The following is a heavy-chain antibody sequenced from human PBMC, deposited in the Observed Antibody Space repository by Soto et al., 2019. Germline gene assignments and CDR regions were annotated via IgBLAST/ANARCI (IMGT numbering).Heavy chain of an antibody. CDR3: AREGAHSTGWYDYFDQ. V-gene: IGHV1-18*04. J-gene: IGHJ4*02. D-gene: IGHD6-13*01. Sequence: QVQLVQSGGEVKKPGASVNISCKATGYTFISYSITWVRQAPGQGLEWMGWISTYNGNTKYAQSLQGRVNLTRDTSTNTAFMGIRGLRSDDTAIYYCAREGAHSTGWYDYFDQWGQGTLVAVSS. CDR1: GYTFISYS. CDR2: ISTYNGNT.